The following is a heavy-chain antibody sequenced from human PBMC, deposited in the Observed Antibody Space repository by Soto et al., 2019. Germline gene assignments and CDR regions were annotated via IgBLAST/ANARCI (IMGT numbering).Heavy chain of an antibody. CDR1: GDTFNFHS. J-gene: IGHJ4*02. D-gene: IGHD3-16*02. V-gene: IGHV1-69*04. CDR2: VNPILSMS. CDR3: TTSYRSLYRTFDY. Sequence: QVQLVQSGAEVKRPGSSVKVSCKASGDTFNFHSINWVRQAPGLGLEWMGRVNPILSMSNFAQRLQGRVTMTTNMPTRTAYMELRGLRSEDSALTYCTTSYRSLYRTFDYWGQGALATVSS.